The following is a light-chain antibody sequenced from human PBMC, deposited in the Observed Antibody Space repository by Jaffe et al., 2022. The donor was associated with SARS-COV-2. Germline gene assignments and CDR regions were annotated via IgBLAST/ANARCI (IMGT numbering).Light chain of an antibody. J-gene: IGLJ2*01. CDR1: SSNIGEGYA. CDR3: QSYDSSLYASI. CDR2: DNT. V-gene: IGLV1-40*01. Sequence: QYVLTQPPSVSGAPGQRVTISCTGGSSNIGEGYAVHWYQQLPGTAPKLLIYDNTNRPSGVPDRFSASKSGSSASLDISGLQAGDEADYYCQSYDSSLYASIFGGGTKLTVL.